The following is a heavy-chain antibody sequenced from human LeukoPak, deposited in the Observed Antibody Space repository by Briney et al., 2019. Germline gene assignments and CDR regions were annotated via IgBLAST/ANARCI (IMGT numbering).Heavy chain of an antibody. CDR3: AKDGGEETFPTPHITMVRGVIITWNFDY. V-gene: IGHV3-23*03. J-gene: IGHJ4*02. CDR2: IYSGGST. CDR1: GFTFSTYA. D-gene: IGHD3-10*01. Sequence: GGSLRLSCAASGFTFSTYAMNWVRQAPGKGLEWVSVIYSGGSTYYADSVKRRFTISRDNSKNTLYLQMNSLRAEDTAVYYCAKDGGEETFPTPHITMVRGVIITWNFDYWGQGTLVTVSS.